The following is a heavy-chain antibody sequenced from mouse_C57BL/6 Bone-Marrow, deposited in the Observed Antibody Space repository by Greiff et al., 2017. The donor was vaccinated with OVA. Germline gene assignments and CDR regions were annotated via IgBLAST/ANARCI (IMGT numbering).Heavy chain of an antibody. CDR2: INPNNGGT. V-gene: IGHV1-26*01. CDR1: GYTFTDYY. CDR3: AREKPGGDY. J-gene: IGHJ2*01. Sequence: EVKLQQSGPELVKPGASVKISCKASGYTFTDYYMNWVKQSHGKSLEWIGDINPNNGGTSYNQKFKGKATLTVDKSSSTAYMELRSLTSEDSAVYYCAREKPGGDYWGQGTTLTVSS.